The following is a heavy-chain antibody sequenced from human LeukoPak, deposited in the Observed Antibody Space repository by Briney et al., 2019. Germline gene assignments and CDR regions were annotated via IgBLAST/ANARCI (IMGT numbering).Heavy chain of an antibody. CDR2: IYSGGST. V-gene: IGHV3-53*01. D-gene: IGHD6-19*01. CDR3: ARDRAVAGNLYYFDY. Sequence: GGSLRLSCAASGFTFSDYYMSWVRQAPGKGLEWVSVIYSGGSTYYADSVKGRFTISRDNSKNTLYLQMNSLRAEDTAVYYCARDRAVAGNLYYFDYWGQGTLVTVSS. J-gene: IGHJ4*02. CDR1: GFTFSDYY.